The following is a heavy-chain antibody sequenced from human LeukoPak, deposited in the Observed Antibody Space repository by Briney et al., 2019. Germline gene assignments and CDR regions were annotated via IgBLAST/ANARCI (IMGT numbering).Heavy chain of an antibody. CDR2: IRYDGSNK. V-gene: IGHV3-30*02. Sequence: GGSLRLSCAASGFTFSSYGMHWVRQAPGKGLEWVAFIRYDGSNKYYADSVKGRFTISRDNSKNTLYLQMNSLRAEDTAVYYFAKDTHSYGPGGYYFDYWGQGTLVTVSS. CDR3: AKDTHSYGPGGYYFDY. J-gene: IGHJ4*02. CDR1: GFTFSSYG. D-gene: IGHD3-10*01.